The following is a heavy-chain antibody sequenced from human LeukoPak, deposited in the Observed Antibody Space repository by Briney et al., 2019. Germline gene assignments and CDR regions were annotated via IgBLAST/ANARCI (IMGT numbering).Heavy chain of an antibody. Sequence: ASVKVSCKASGYTFTSYYMHWVRQAPGQGLEWMGWISAYNGNTNYAQKLQGRVTMTTDTSTSTAYMELRSLRSDDTAVYYCARGYCSSTSCSYQRYYFDYWGQGTLVTVSS. CDR3: ARGYCSSTSCSYQRYYFDY. D-gene: IGHD2-2*01. V-gene: IGHV1-18*04. CDR1: GYTFTSYY. CDR2: ISAYNGNT. J-gene: IGHJ4*02.